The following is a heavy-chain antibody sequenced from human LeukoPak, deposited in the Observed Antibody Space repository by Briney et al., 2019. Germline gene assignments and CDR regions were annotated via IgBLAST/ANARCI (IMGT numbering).Heavy chain of an antibody. CDR3: ASPYYDYVWGSYRLDY. D-gene: IGHD3-16*02. CDR2: ISSSSSYI. V-gene: IGHV3-21*01. J-gene: IGHJ4*02. Sequence: GGSLRLSCAASGFTFSSYSMNWVRQAPGKGLEWVSSISSSSSYIYYADSVKGRFTISRDNAKNSLYLQMNSLRAEDTAVYYCASPYYDYVWGSYRLDYWGQGTLVTVSS. CDR1: GFTFSSYS.